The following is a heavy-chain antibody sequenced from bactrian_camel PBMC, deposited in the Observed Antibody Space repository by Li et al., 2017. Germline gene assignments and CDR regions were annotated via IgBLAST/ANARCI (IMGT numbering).Heavy chain of an antibody. Sequence: HVQLVESGGGSVQAGGSLRLSCAASAYTGGPFYMAYFRQAPGKEREGVAAHYTGTATKYVADSAKGRFDISQDNAKNVLYLEMNNLQPEDTAMYYCAARQPCRVWLGYEDPGEYNIWGQGTQVTVS. CDR2: HYTGTATK. V-gene: IGHV3S1*01. D-gene: IGHD5*01. CDR1: AYTGGPFY. CDR3: AARQPCRVWLGYEDPGEYNI. J-gene: IGHJ4*01.